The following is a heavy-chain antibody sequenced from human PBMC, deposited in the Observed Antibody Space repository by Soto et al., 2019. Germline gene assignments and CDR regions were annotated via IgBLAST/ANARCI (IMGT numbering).Heavy chain of an antibody. J-gene: IGHJ4*02. CDR1: GFTFSSYA. Sequence: QVQLVESGGGVVQPGRSLRLSCAASGFTFSSYAMHWVRQAPGKGLEWVAVISYDGSNKYYADSVKGRFTISRDNSKNTLYLQMNSLRAEDTAVYYCARDRKWLADFDYWGQGTLVTVSS. CDR3: ARDRKWLADFDY. CDR2: ISYDGSNK. D-gene: IGHD6-19*01. V-gene: IGHV3-30-3*01.